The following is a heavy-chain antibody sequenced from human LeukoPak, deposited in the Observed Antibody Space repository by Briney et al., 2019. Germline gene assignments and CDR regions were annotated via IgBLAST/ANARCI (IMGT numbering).Heavy chain of an antibody. CDR3: AKSRGYSGYVKDY. CDR2: ISGDAGNT. V-gene: IGHV3-43*02. J-gene: IGHJ4*02. D-gene: IGHD5-12*01. CDR1: GFTFDDYA. Sequence: GGSLRLSCAASGFTFDDYAMHGVRQAPGKGLEWVSVISGDAGNTYYADSVKGRFTISRDNSKNSLYLQMNSLRTEDTALYYCAKSRGYSGYVKDYWGQGTLVTVSS.